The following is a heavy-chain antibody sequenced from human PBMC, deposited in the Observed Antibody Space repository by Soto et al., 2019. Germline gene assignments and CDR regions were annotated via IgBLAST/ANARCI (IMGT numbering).Heavy chain of an antibody. V-gene: IGHV3-21*01. Sequence: EVQLVESGGGLVKPGMSLRLSCAAYGFTFTDYSINWVRQAPGKGLEWVSSISAISSYIYYSNSVKGRFTIPRDSSKNSVYLQMNSLRAEDTAVYWCERDEGYDNSFCDCWGKGTLVTVSS. J-gene: IGHJ4*02. D-gene: IGHD1-1*01. CDR3: ERDEGYDNSFCDC. CDR1: GFTFTDYS. CDR2: ISAISSYI.